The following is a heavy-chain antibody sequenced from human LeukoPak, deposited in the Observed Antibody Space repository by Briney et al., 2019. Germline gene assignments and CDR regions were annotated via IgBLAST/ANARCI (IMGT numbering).Heavy chain of an antibody. D-gene: IGHD2-21*01. CDR3: AVAYCGGDCPFHY. J-gene: IGHJ4*02. V-gene: IGHV4-39*07. CDR2: ISYSGST. CDR1: GGSISSSSYY. Sequence: SETLSLTCTVSGGSISSSSYYWGWIRQPPGKGLEWIGSISYSGSTYYNPSLKSRVIISVDTSKNQFSLKLNSVTAADTAVYYCAVAYCGGDCPFHYWGQGTLATVSS.